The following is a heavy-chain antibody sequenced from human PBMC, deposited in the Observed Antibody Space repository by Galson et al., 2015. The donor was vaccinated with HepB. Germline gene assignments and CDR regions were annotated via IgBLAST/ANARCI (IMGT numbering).Heavy chain of an antibody. Sequence: SLRLSCAASGFTFRNYAMSWVRQAPGKGLEWVSSIGGGGDNTFYADSVQGRFTISRDNSKNTLTLQRNSLRAEDTAVYYCAKDRDYDFWGDYVGPRQCYFDYWGQGTLVTVSS. CDR1: GFTFRNYA. D-gene: IGHD3/OR15-3a*01. CDR3: AKDRDYDFWGDYVGPRQCYFDY. J-gene: IGHJ4*02. CDR2: IGGGGDNT. V-gene: IGHV3-23*01.